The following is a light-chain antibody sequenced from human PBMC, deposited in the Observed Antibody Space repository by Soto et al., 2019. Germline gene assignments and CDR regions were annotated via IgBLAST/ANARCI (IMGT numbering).Light chain of an antibody. CDR3: QQYDDLPPFI. V-gene: IGKV1-33*01. CDR1: HDISET. CDR2: DAS. Sequence: DIQMTQSPSSLSASVGDRVSITCQASHDISETLNWYQQKPGRAPKLLIADASTLETGVPLRFSGGGAGTHFTCTIDTLQPEDAATYYRQQYDDLPPFIFGPGTPVNIK. J-gene: IGKJ3*01.